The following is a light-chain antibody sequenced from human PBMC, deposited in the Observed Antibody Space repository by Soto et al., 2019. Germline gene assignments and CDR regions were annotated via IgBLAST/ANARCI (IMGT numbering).Light chain of an antibody. J-gene: IGKJ4*01. V-gene: IGKV1-5*03. CDR2: KAS. CDR1: QSISGW. Sequence: DIQMTQSPATLSASVGDRVTIGCRASQSISGWLAWYQQKPGKAPKLLIYKASILESGVPSRFSRSVSATEFTLSIRSLQPEDFAAYYCQQYATFPLTFGGSTKV. CDR3: QQYATFPLT.